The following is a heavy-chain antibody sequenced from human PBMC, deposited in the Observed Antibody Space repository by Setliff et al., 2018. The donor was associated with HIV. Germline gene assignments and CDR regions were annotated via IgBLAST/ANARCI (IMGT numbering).Heavy chain of an antibody. CDR1: GFSFSDYE. V-gene: IGHV3-48*03. Sequence: PGGSLRLSCEASGFSFSDYEMNWVRQAPGRGLEWISYINNNDTTMYYADSVEGRFTISRDNAQNSLFLQMHSLSAEDTGVYYCATSPLPGSSDYIWGSDYFDYWGQGALVTVSS. D-gene: IGHD3-16*01. CDR2: INNNDTTM. J-gene: IGHJ4*02. CDR3: ATSPLPGSSDYIWGSDYFDY.